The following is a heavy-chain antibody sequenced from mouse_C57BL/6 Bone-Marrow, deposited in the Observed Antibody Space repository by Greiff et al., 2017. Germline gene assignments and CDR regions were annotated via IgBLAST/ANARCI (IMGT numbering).Heavy chain of an antibody. Sequence: EVMLVESGGGLVKPGGSLKLSCAASGFTFSSYAMSWVRQTPEQRLEWVATISDGGSYTYYPDNVKGRFTISRDNAKNNLYLQLSHLKSEDTAMYYCAREDYVGWFAYWGQGTLVTVSA. CDR2: ISDGGSYT. J-gene: IGHJ3*01. D-gene: IGHD1-1*01. CDR3: AREDYVGWFAY. V-gene: IGHV5-4*01. CDR1: GFTFSSYA.